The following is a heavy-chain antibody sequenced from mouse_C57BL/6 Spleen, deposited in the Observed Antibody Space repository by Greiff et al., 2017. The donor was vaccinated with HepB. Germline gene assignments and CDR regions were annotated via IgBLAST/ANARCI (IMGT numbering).Heavy chain of an antibody. CDR2: INYDGSST. J-gene: IGHJ2*01. CDR1: GFTFSDYY. CDR3: ARDPYQGYFDY. Sequence: EVKLVESEGGLVQPGSSMKLSCTASGFTFSDYYMAWVRQVPEKGLEWVANINYDGSSTYYLDSLKSRFIISRDNAKNILYLQMSSLKSEDTATYYCARDPYQGYFDYWGQGTTLTVSS. D-gene: IGHD2-10*01. V-gene: IGHV5-16*01.